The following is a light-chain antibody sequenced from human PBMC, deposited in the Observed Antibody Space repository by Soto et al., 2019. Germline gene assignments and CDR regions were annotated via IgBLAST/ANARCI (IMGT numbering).Light chain of an antibody. CDR2: RAS. J-gene: IGLJ7*01. CDR1: SSNIGSNY. V-gene: IGLV1-47*01. CDR3: AAWDDTLDGLV. Sequence: QSVLTQPPSASGTPGQRVTISCSGSSSNIGSNYVYWYQQVPGTAPRLLMYRASQRPSGVPDRSSGSKSGTSASLAISGLRPEAEAAYYCAAWDDTLDGLVFGGGTQLTV.